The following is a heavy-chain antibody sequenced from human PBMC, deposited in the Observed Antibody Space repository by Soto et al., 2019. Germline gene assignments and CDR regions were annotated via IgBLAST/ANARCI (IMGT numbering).Heavy chain of an antibody. Sequence: VASVKVSCKASGYTFTSYAMHWVRQAPGQRLEWMGWINAGNGNTKYSQKFQGRVTITRDTSASTAYMELSSLRSEDTAVYYCARDRGIILRYFDWLLSDGMDVWGQGTTVTVSS. CDR1: GYTFTSYA. CDR2: INAGNGNT. V-gene: IGHV1-3*01. J-gene: IGHJ6*02. D-gene: IGHD3-9*01. CDR3: ARDRGIILRYFDWLLSDGMDV.